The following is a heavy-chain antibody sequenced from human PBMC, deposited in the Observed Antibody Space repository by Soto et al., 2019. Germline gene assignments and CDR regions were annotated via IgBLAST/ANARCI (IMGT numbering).Heavy chain of an antibody. CDR3: AKDRVKGVLFGVVPYYFDY. V-gene: IGHV3-23*01. D-gene: IGHD3-3*01. Sequence: PGGSLRLSCAASGFTFSSYAMSWVRQAPGKGLEWVSAISGSGGSTYYADSVKGRFTISRDNSKNTLYLQMNSLRAEDTAVYYCAKDRVKGVLFGVVPYYFDYWGQGTLVTVSS. J-gene: IGHJ4*02. CDR2: ISGSGGST. CDR1: GFTFSSYA.